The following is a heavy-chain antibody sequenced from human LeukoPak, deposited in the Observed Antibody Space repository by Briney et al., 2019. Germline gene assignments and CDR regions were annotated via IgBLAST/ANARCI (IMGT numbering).Heavy chain of an antibody. Sequence: ASVKLSCTASGYTFTSYYMHWVRQAPGQGLEWMGIINPSGGSASYAQKFQGRVTMTTDTSTSTVYMDLSSLSSEDTAVYYCARQRVGVIVEDAFDIWGQGTMVTVSS. CDR1: GYTFTSYY. V-gene: IGHV1-46*01. CDR3: ARQRVGVIVEDAFDI. D-gene: IGHD3-16*02. CDR2: INPSGGSA. J-gene: IGHJ3*02.